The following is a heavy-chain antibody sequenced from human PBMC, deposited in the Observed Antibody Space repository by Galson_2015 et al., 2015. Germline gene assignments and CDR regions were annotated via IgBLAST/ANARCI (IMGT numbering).Heavy chain of an antibody. CDR1: GFTFSSYA. J-gene: IGHJ1*01. V-gene: IGHV3-23*01. CDR2: ISGSGGST. Sequence: SLRLSCAASGFTFSSYAMSWVRQAPGKGLEWVSAISGSGGSTYYADSVKGRFTISRDNSKNTLYLQTNSLRAEDTAVYYCAKPIVVVPAATGGEYFQHWGQGTLVAVSS. CDR3: AKPIVVVPAATGGEYFQH. D-gene: IGHD2-2*01.